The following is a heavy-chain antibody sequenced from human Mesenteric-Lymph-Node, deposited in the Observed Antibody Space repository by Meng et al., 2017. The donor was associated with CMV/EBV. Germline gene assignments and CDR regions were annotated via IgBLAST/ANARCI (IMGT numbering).Heavy chain of an antibody. V-gene: IGHV1-3*02. CDR1: GYSFTNYA. J-gene: IGHJ4*02. Sequence: ASVKVSCKASGYSFTNYAMQWVRQAPGQRLEWMGWSNPGNGNTKYSQGFQGRVTISSDTPASTAYMELSSLRSDDTAVYYCARGGTDSSGWSMAFDYWGQGTLVTVSS. CDR3: ARGGTDSSGWSMAFDY. D-gene: IGHD6-19*01. CDR2: SNPGNGNT.